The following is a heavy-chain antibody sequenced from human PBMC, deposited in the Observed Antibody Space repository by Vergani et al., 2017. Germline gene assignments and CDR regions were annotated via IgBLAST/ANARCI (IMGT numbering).Heavy chain of an antibody. CDR1: GFTFSSYW. CDR3: ARGKDCGGNSGNGSPYGGLDL. Sequence: EVQLVESGGGLVQPGGSLRLSCAASGFTFSSYWMHWVRHTPEKGQVWVSRINTDGSWTTYADSVRGRFNISRDNAKNTLYLQMNSLRVEETAVYYCARGKDCGGNSGNGSPYGGLDLWGQGTTVTVSS. J-gene: IGHJ6*02. D-gene: IGHD2-21*01. CDR2: INTDGSWT. V-gene: IGHV3-74*01.